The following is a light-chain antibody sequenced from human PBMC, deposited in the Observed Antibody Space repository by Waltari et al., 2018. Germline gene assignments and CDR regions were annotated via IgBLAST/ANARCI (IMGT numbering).Light chain of an antibody. CDR2: GAS. J-gene: IGKJ2*01. CDR1: QNVDSN. CDR3: QQYNNWPPEDT. V-gene: IGKV3-15*01. Sequence: EIVMTQSPATLSVSPGERATLSCRASQNVDSNLAWYQHKPGQAPRLLIYGASTRATDIPARFSGSGSGTEFNLTISSLQSEDFAIYYCQQYNNWPPEDTFGRGTKLEI.